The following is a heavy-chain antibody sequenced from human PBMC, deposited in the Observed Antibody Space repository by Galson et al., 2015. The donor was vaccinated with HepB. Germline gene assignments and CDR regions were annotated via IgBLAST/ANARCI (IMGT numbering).Heavy chain of an antibody. D-gene: IGHD3-10*01. CDR1: GFTFSRYT. CDR3: ARVHFGLESISGYWYFDL. V-gene: IGHV3-48*02. CDR2: ISSIGNTV. Sequence: SLRLSCAASGFTFSRYTMNWVRQAPGKGLESVSYISSIGNTVFDADPVKGRFIISRDDAQNSLYLQMNSLRDEDTAVYYCARVHFGLESISGYWYFDLWGRGTLVTVSS. J-gene: IGHJ2*01.